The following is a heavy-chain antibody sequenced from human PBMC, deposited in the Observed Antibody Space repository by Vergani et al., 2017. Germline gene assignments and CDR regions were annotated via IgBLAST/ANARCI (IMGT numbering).Heavy chain of an antibody. D-gene: IGHD2-2*01. CDR2: INPSGGSI. J-gene: IGHJ6*03. CDR3: ARTYCSSTSCPSYYMDV. V-gene: IGHV1-46*03. Sequence: QVQLVQSGAEVKKPGASVKVSCKASGYTFSSYYMNWVRQAPGQGLEWMGIINPSGGSISYPQKFQGRVTMTRAASTSTVYMALSSLRSEDPAGYYCARTYCSSTSCPSYYMDVWGKGTTVTVSS. CDR1: GYTFSSYY.